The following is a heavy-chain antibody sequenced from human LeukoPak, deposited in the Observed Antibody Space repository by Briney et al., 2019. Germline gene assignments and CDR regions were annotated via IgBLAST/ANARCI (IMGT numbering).Heavy chain of an antibody. CDR2: ISSSSSSI. Sequence: GGSLRLSCAASGFTFSSYSMNWVRQAPGKGLEWVSYISSSSSSIYYADSVKGRFTISRDNAKNSLYLQMNSLRAEDTAVYYCARGYCSGGSCYGGLDYWGQGTLVTVSS. V-gene: IGHV3-48*01. J-gene: IGHJ4*02. D-gene: IGHD2-15*01. CDR3: ARGYCSGGSCYGGLDY. CDR1: GFTFSSYS.